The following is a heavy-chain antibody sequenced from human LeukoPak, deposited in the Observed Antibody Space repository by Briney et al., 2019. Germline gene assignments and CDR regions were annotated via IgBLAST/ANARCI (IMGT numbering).Heavy chain of an antibody. CDR2: ISSSGSTI. D-gene: IGHD2-15*01. CDR3: ARGEYCSGGSCYALVAFDI. V-gene: IGHV3-48*03. CDR1: GFTFSSYE. Sequence: PGGSLRLSCAASGFTFSSYEMNWVRQAPGKGLEWVSYISSSGSTIYYADSVKGRFTISRDNAKSSLYLQMNSLRAEDMAVYYCARGEYCSGGSCYALVAFDIWGQGTMVTVSS. J-gene: IGHJ3*02.